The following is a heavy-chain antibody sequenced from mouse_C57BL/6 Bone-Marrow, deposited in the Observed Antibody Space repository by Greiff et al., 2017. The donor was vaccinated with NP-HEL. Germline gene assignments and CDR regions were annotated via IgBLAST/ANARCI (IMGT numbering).Heavy chain of an antibody. CDR1: GFTFSNYW. J-gene: IGHJ2*01. CDR3: TGSSGPFDY. CDR2: IRLKSDNYAT. V-gene: IGHV6-3*01. Sequence: EVQLQQSGGGLVQPGGSMKLSCVASGFTFSNYWMNWVRQSPEKGLEWVAQIRLKSDNYATHYAESVKGRFTISRDDSKSSVYLQMNNLRAEDTGIYYCTGSSGPFDYWGQGTTLTVSS. D-gene: IGHD3-2*02.